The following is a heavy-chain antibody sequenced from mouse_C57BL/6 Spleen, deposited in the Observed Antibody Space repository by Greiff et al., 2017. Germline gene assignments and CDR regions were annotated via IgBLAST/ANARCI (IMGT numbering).Heavy chain of an antibody. CDR1: GYSFTSYY. Sequence: VQLQQSGPELVKPGASVKISCKASGYSFTSYYIHWVKQRPGQGLEWIGWIYPGSGNTKYNEKFKGKATLTADTSSSTAYMQLSSLTSEDSAVYYCARWDYYSNYDAMDYWGQGTSVTVSS. V-gene: IGHV1-66*01. CDR3: ARWDYYSNYDAMDY. CDR2: IYPGSGNT. J-gene: IGHJ4*01. D-gene: IGHD2-5*01.